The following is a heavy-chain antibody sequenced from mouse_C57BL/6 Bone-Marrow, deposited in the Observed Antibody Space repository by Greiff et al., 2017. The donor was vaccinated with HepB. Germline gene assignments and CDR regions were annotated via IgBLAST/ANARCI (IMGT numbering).Heavy chain of an antibody. D-gene: IGHD2-2*01. CDR3: AKLWLRRRRSGYFDS. CDR1: GYTFTSYW. J-gene: IGHJ2*01. Sequence: QVQLQQPGAELVKPGASVKLSCKASGYTFTSYWMHWVKQRPGQGLEWIGMIHPNSGSTNYNEKFKSKATLTVDKSSSTAYMQLSSLTSEDSAVYYCAKLWLRRRRSGYFDSWGQGTTLTVSS. CDR2: IHPNSGST. V-gene: IGHV1-64*01.